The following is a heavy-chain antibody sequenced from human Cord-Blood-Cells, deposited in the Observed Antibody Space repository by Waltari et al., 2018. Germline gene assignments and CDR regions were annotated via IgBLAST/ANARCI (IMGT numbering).Heavy chain of an antibody. CDR2: ISWNSRSI. Sequence: EVQLVESGGGLVQPGRSLRLSCAASGFTFDDYAMHWVRQAPGKGLEWVSGISWNSRSIGYADSVKGRFTISRDNAKNSLYLQMNSLRAEDTALYYCAKDIAAAGTEYFQHWGQGTLVTVSS. J-gene: IGHJ1*01. V-gene: IGHV3-9*01. CDR3: AKDIAAAGTEYFQH. D-gene: IGHD6-13*01. CDR1: GFTFDDYA.